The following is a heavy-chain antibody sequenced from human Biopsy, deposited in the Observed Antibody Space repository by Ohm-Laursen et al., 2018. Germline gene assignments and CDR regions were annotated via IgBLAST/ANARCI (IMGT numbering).Heavy chain of an antibody. Sequence: GSLRLSCTASGFDFSDYSMSWVRQAPGKGLEWVSSVTTTSSYTYYADSVKGRFTISRDNAQNSLYLHMNSLRAEDTAVYYCARLNSGTYDASDLWGQGTMVIVSS. J-gene: IGHJ3*01. CDR3: ARLNSGTYDASDL. V-gene: IGHV3-21*01. CDR1: GFDFSDYS. CDR2: VTTTSSYT. D-gene: IGHD1-26*01.